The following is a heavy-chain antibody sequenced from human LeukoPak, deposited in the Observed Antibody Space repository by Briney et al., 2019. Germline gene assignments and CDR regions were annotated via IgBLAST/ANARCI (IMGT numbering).Heavy chain of an antibody. Sequence: PSETLSLTCAVYGGSFIGYYSSWIRQPPGKGLERIGEINHSGSTNYNPSLKSRVTISVDTSKNQSSLKLSSVTAADTAVYYCARIMITFGGVIVKGAFDYWGQGTLVTVSS. V-gene: IGHV4-34*01. J-gene: IGHJ4*02. CDR2: INHSGST. D-gene: IGHD3-16*02. CDR3: ARIMITFGGVIVKGAFDY. CDR1: GGSFIGYY.